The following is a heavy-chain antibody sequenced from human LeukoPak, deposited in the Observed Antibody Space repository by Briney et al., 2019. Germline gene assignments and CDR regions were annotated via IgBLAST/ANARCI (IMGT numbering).Heavy chain of an antibody. Sequence: APVKASCKASGYSFSLYGLSGVRQAPGPGLKWRGWISGYTGNTTYGQSLQGRVTMTIDTSTSTAYTELRSLRSDDTAVYYCVRDHCSGVGCPWEDCFDPWGQGTLVTVSS. J-gene: IGHJ5*02. CDR3: VRDHCSGVGCPWEDCFDP. CDR1: GYSFSLYG. D-gene: IGHD2-15*01. CDR2: ISGYTGNT. V-gene: IGHV1-18*01.